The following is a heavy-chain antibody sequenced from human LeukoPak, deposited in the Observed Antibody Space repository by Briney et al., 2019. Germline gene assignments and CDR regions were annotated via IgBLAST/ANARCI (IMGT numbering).Heavy chain of an antibody. J-gene: IGHJ4*02. CDR2: IKSKTDGGTT. CDR3: TTARQSYDPDY. V-gene: IGHV3-15*07. D-gene: IGHD3-22*01. CDR1: GFTVSSIH. Sequence: PGGSLRLSCAASGFTVSSIHMVWVRQAPGKGLEWVGRIKSKTDGGTTDYAAPVKGRFTISRDDSKNTLYLQMNSLKTEDTAVYYCTTARQSYDPDYWGQGTLVTVSS.